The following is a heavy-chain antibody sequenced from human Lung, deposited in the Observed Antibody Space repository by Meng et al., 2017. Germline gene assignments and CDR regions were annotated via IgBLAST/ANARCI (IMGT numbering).Heavy chain of an antibody. CDR2: NNSYNGKT. CDR1: GYTLTSDG. CDR3: ATRGNPYLNC. Sequence: GQPVAAEGVVKTPGSSDMICCEASGYTLTSDGYSWGRRAPGEKLQWLRWNNSYNGKTYYEQKFQSRITISADTFTSTVYMELSYLRSDDTAVYYCATRGNPYLNCWGRGTLVTVSS. J-gene: IGHJ4*02. V-gene: IGHV1-18*01.